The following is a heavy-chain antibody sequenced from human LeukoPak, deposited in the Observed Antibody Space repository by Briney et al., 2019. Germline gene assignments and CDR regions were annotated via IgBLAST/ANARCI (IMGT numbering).Heavy chain of an antibody. CDR1: GGSISSYY. V-gene: IGHV4-4*07. CDR3: ARDRVIAVAGLYYYYYYMDV. J-gene: IGHJ6*03. D-gene: IGHD6-19*01. Sequence: SETLSLTCTVSGGSISSYYWSWIRQPAGKGLEWIGRIYTSGSTNYNPSLKSRVTMSVDTSKNQFSLKLSSVTAADTAVYYCARDRVIAVAGLYYYYYYMDVWGKGTAVTISS. CDR2: IYTSGST.